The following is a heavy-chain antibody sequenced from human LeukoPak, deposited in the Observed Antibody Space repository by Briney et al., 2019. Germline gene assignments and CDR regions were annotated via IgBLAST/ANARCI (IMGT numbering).Heavy chain of an antibody. V-gene: IGHV4-34*01. Sequence: SETLSLTCGVYGGSFSAYYWSWIRQPPGKGLEWIGDINHSGRTNYNPSLKSRVNISVDTSRNQFSLRLRSVSAADTAVYFCARGGGTGTYGAEYFQHWGQGTLVIVSS. J-gene: IGHJ1*01. D-gene: IGHD1-26*01. CDR3: ARGGGTGTYGAEYFQH. CDR1: GGSFSAYY. CDR2: INHSGRT.